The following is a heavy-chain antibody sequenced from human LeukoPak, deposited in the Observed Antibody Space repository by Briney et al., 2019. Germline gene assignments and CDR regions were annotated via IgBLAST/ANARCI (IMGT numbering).Heavy chain of an antibody. CDR2: IYYSGST. CDR1: GGSISSYY. CDR3: ARVQGYCSGGSCYVDAFDI. Sequence: SETLSLTCTVSGGSISSYYWSWIRQPPGKGLEWIGYIYYSGSTNYNPSLKSRVTISVDTSKNQFSLKLSSVTAADTAVYYCARVQGYCSGGSCYVDAFDIWGQGTMVTVSS. D-gene: IGHD2-15*01. V-gene: IGHV4-59*01. J-gene: IGHJ3*02.